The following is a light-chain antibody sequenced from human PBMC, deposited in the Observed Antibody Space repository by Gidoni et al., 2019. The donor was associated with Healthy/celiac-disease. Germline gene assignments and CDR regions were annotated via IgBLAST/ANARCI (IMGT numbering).Light chain of an antibody. CDR2: LGS. Sequence: EIEMTQSPLSLPVTPGEPASISCRSSQSLLHSNGYNYLDWYLQKPGQSPQLLIYLGSNRASGVPDRFSGSGSGTDFTLKISRVEAEDVGVYYCMQALQTPLTFGGXTKVEIK. J-gene: IGKJ4*01. V-gene: IGKV2-28*01. CDR3: MQALQTPLT. CDR1: QSLLHSNGYNY.